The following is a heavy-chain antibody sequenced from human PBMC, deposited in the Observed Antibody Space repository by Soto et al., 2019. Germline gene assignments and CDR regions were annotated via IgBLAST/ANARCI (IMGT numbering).Heavy chain of an antibody. CDR1: GGTFSSYA. J-gene: IGHJ6*02. V-gene: IGHV1-69*06. Sequence: GASVKVSCKASGGTFSSYAISWVRQAPGQGLEWMGGIIPIFGTANYAQKFQGRVTITADKSTSTAYMELSSLRSEDTAVYYCARTLYCSSTSCYYGMDVWGQGTTVTVSS. CDR3: ARTLYCSSTSCYYGMDV. D-gene: IGHD2-2*01. CDR2: IIPIFGTA.